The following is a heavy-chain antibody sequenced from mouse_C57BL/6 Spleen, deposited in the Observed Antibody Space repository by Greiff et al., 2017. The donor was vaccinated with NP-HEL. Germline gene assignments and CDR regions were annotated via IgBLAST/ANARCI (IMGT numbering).Heavy chain of an antibody. D-gene: IGHD1-1*01. Sequence: QVQLQQSGAELVRPGTSVKMSCKASGYTFTNYWIGWAKQRPGHGLEWIGDIYPGGGYTNYNEKFKGKATLTADKSSSTAYMQFSSLTSEDSAIYYCSRGFTTVVATDYAMDYWGQGTSVTVSS. V-gene: IGHV1-63*01. CDR3: SRGFTTVVATDYAMDY. J-gene: IGHJ4*01. CDR1: GYTFTNYW. CDR2: IYPGGGYT.